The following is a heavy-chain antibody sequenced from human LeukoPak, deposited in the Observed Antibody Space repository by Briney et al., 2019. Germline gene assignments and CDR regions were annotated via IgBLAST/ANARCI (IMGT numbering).Heavy chain of an antibody. Sequence: GSLRLSCAASGFTFSSYWMSWIRQPPGKGLEWIGEINHSGSTNYNPSLKSRVTISVDTSKNQFSLKLSSVTAADTAVYYCARPRLRFLAAFDYWGQGTLVTVSS. CDR1: GFTFSSYW. V-gene: IGHV4-34*01. D-gene: IGHD3-3*01. CDR2: INHSGST. CDR3: ARPRLRFLAAFDY. J-gene: IGHJ4*02.